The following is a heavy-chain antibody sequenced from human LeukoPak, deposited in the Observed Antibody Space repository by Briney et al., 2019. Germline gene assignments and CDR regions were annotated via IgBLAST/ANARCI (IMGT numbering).Heavy chain of an antibody. V-gene: IGHV3-7*01. CDR3: VLNMVGGQIFDL. J-gene: IGHJ4*02. D-gene: IGHD3-10*01. CDR1: GFTFSNYW. Sequence: PGGSLRLSCAASGFTFSNYWMSWVRQAPGKGLEWVADIKRHGIEKHYVDAVKGRFTISRDNAKNSLYLQMNSLRAEDTAVYYCVLNMVGGQIFDLWGQGTLVTVSS. CDR2: IKRHGIEK.